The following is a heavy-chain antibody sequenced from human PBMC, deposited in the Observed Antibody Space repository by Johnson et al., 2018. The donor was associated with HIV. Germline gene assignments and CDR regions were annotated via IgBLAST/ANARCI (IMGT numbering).Heavy chain of an antibody. V-gene: IGHV3-11*04. Sequence: VQLVESGGVVVQPGGSLRLSCAASGFTFSDYYMSWIRQAPGKGLEWVSYISRSGSTIYSADSGKGRFTISRDNAEKSLYLQMNSLRAEDTAVYYCARKVSGAFDIWGQGTMVTVSS. J-gene: IGHJ3*02. CDR2: ISRSGSTI. CDR3: ARKVSGAFDI. CDR1: GFTFSDYY. D-gene: IGHD1-14*01.